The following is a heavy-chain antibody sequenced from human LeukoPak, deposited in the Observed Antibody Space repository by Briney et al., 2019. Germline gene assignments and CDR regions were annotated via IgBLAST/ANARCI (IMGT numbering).Heavy chain of an antibody. Sequence: VASVKVSCKASGYTFTSNYIHWVRQAPGQGLEWMGMIYPRDGSTSYAQKFQGRVTVTRDTSISTAYMELSRLRSDDTAVYYCARGGTAYYDFWSGYYPIDYWGQGTLVTVSS. CDR2: IYPRDGST. D-gene: IGHD3-3*01. CDR3: ARGGTAYYDFWSGYYPIDY. J-gene: IGHJ4*02. V-gene: IGHV1-46*01. CDR1: GYTFTSNY.